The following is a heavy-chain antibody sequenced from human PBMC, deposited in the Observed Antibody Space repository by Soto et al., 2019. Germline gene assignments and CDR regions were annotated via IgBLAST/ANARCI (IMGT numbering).Heavy chain of an antibody. CDR2: VSDYNGNT. CDR3: ARDYLTMCLTGYYGLDV. V-gene: IGHV1-18*01. Sequence: SVEVSFRATRYIFTSYVIRWVRQAPGQGLEWMGWVSDYNGNTNYAQKLQGRVTMATDTSTTTAYMELRSLRSDDTAVYYCARDYLTMCLTGYYGLDVWGQGTTVTVS. CDR1: RYIFTSYV. D-gene: IGHD3-16*02. J-gene: IGHJ6*02.